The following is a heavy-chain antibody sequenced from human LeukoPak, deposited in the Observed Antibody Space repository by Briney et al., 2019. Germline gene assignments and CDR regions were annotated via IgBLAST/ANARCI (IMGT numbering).Heavy chain of an antibody. CDR3: ARHLRLWQNWFDP. CDR2: IYPGDSET. J-gene: IGHJ5*02. CDR1: GYSFPNYW. Sequence: GESLKISCKGSGYSFPNYWIGWVRQMPGKGLEWMGIIYPGDSETRYSPSFQGQVTISVDKSISTAYLQWSSLKASDTAMYYCARHLRLWQNWFDPWGQGTLVTVSS. V-gene: IGHV5-51*01. D-gene: IGHD5-18*01.